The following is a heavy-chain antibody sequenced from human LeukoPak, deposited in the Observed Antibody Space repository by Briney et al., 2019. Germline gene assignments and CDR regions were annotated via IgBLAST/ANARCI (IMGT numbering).Heavy chain of an antibody. V-gene: IGHV4-34*01. J-gene: IGHJ4*02. CDR1: GGSFSGYY. Sequence: SETLSLTCAVYGGSFSGYYCSWIRQPPGKGLEWIGEIYHSGSTNYNPSLKSRVTISVDKSKNQFSLKLSSVTAADTAVYYCAVRAAAGRVDYWGQGTLVTVSS. CDR2: IYHSGST. CDR3: AVRAAAGRVDY. D-gene: IGHD6-13*01.